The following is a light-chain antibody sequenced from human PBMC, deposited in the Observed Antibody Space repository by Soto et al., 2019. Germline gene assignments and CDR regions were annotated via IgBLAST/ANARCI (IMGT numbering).Light chain of an antibody. CDR2: TDD. CDR3: AAWDDSLNGVV. V-gene: IGLV1-44*01. J-gene: IGLJ2*01. Sequence: QAVVTQPPSASGTPGQRVTISCSGSSSNIGSNSVSWYQHLPGTAPKLLIYTDDQRPSGVPDRFSGSKSGTSASLAITGLQSEDEADYSCAAWDDSLNGVVFGGGTKLTVL. CDR1: SSNIGSNS.